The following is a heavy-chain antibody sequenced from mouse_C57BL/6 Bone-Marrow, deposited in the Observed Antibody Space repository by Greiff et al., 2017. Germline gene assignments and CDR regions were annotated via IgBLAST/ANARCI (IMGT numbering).Heavy chain of an antibody. V-gene: IGHV14-2*01. CDR1: GFNIKDYY. CDR3: ARDYYSNYEDAMDY. J-gene: IGHJ4*01. Sequence: DVKLQESGAELVKPGASVKLSCTASGFNIKDYYMHWVKQRTEQGLEWIGRIDPEDGETKYAPKFQGKATIAADTSSNTAYLQLSSLTSEDTAVYYCARDYYSNYEDAMDYWGQGTSVTVSS. D-gene: IGHD2-5*01. CDR2: IDPEDGET.